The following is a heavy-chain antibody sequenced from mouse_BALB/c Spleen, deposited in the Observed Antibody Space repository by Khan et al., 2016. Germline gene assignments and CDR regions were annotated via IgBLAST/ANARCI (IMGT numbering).Heavy chain of an antibody. CDR3: ARHEGDYDVIMDY. CDR2: IWSDGST. D-gene: IGHD2-4*01. J-gene: IGHJ4*01. CDR1: GFSLTSYG. V-gene: IGHV2-6-1*01. Sequence: QVQLKQSGPGLVAPSQSLSITCTISGFSLTSYGVHWVRQPPGKGLEWLVVIWSDGSTTYNSALKSRLSISKDNSKSQVFLKMNSLQTDDTAMYYGARHEGDYDVIMDYWGQGTSVTVSS.